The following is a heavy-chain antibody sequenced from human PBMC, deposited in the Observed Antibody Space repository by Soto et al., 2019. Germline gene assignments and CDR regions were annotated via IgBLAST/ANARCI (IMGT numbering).Heavy chain of an antibody. CDR2: IIPIFGTA. V-gene: IGHV1-69*12. J-gene: IGHJ4*02. CDR3: ARGQTGGGWGYYFDY. CDR1: GGTFSSYA. Sequence: QVQLVQSGAEVKKPGSSVKVSCKASGGTFSSYAIDWVRQAPGQGLEWMGGIIPIFGTADYALKFQGRVTITAAESTSTAYIELSSLRSEATAVYYCARGQTGGGWGYYFDYWGQGTLVTVSS. D-gene: IGHD3-16*01.